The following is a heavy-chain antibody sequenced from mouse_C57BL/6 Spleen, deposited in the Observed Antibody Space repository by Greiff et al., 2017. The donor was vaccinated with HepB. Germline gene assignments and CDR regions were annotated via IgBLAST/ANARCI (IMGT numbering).Heavy chain of an antibody. CDR3: VRQSRDYAMDY. CDR1: GFSFNTYA. V-gene: IGHV10-1*01. Sequence: DVMLVESGGGLVQPKGSLKLSCAASGFSFNTYAMNWVRQAPGKGLEWVARIRSKSNNYATYYADSVKDRFTISRDDSESMLYLQMNNLKTEDTAMYYCVRQSRDYAMDYWGQGTSVTVSS. J-gene: IGHJ4*01. CDR2: IRSKSNNYAT.